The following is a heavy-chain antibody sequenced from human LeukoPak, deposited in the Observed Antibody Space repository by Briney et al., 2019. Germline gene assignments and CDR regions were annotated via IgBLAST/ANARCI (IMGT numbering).Heavy chain of an antibody. CDR2: ITGSGGGK. D-gene: IGHD5-18*01. V-gene: IGHV3-23*01. CDR3: AKGLQHSNLD. Sequence: GGSLRLSCAASGFTFGNFAMTWVRQAPGKGLEWVSAITGSGGGKYYADSVKGRFVISRDNSENTLDLQMNSLRAEDTAVYYCAKGLQHSNLDWGHGTLVTVSS. J-gene: IGHJ4*01. CDR1: GFTFGNFA.